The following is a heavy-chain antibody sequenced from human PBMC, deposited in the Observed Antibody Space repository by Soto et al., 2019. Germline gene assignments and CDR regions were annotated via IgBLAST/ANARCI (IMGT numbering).Heavy chain of an antibody. J-gene: IGHJ4*02. Sequence: GASVKVSCKASGGTFSSYAISWVRQAPGQGLEWMGGIIPIFGTANYAQKFQGRVTITADESTSTAYMELSSLRSEDTAVYYCARDLGYCSSTSCETFDYWRQGTLVTVSS. CDR1: GGTFSSYA. D-gene: IGHD2-2*01. CDR3: ARDLGYCSSTSCETFDY. V-gene: IGHV1-69*13. CDR2: IIPIFGTA.